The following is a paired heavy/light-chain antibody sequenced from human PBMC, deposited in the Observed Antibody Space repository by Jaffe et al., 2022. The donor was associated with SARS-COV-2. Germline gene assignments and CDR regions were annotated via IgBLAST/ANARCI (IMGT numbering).Heavy chain of an antibody. Sequence: EVQLLESGGGLVQPGGSLRLSCAASGFTFSSYAMSWVRQAPGKGLEWVSAISGSGGSTYYADSVKGRFTISRDNSKNTLYLQMNSLRAEDTAVYYCAKPYGRSCSSTSCYAMVDYWGQGTLVTVSS. D-gene: IGHD2-2*01. CDR1: GFTFSSYA. CDR3: AKPYGRSCSSTSCYAMVDY. V-gene: IGHV3-23*01. CDR2: ISGSGGST. J-gene: IGHJ4*02.
Light chain of an antibody. CDR3: MQSIQLPGT. Sequence: DIVMTQTPLSLSVTPGQPASISCKSSQSLLHSDGKTYLYWYLQKPGQPPQLLIYEVSNRFSGVPDRFSGSGSGTDFTLKISRVEAEDVGVYYCMQSIQLPGTFGQGTKLEIK. CDR2: EVS. CDR1: QSLLHSDGKTY. J-gene: IGKJ2*01. V-gene: IGKV2D-29*01.